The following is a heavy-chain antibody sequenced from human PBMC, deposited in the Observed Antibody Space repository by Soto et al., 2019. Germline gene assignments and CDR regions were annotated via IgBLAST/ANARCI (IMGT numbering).Heavy chain of an antibody. D-gene: IGHD3-9*01. V-gene: IGHV1-2*04. CDR1: GYTFTGYY. CDR2: INPNSGGT. CDR3: ARTSTLYDVLTGYQYYFDY. Sequence: ASVKVSCKASGYTFTGYYMHWVRQAPGQGLEWMGWINPNSGGTNYAQKFQGWVTMTRDTSISTAYMELSRLRSDDTAVYYCARTSTLYDVLTGYQYYFDYWGQGTLVTVSS. J-gene: IGHJ4*02.